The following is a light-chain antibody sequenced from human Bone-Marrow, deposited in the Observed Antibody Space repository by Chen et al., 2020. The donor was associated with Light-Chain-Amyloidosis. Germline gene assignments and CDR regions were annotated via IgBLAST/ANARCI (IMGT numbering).Light chain of an antibody. J-gene: IGLJ2*01. CDR1: DLPTKY. V-gene: IGLV3-25*03. CDR2: RDT. CDR3: QSADSSGTYEVI. Sequence: SCELTQPPSVSVSPGQTARITCSGDDLPTKYAYWYQQKPGQAPVLVIHRDTERPSGISERFSGASSGTTATLTSSGVQAEDEADYHGQSADSSGTYEVIFGGGTKLTVL.